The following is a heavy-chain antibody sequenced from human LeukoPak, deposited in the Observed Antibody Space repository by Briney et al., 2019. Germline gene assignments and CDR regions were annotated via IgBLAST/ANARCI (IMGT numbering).Heavy chain of an antibody. CDR1: GFTFSSYA. J-gene: IGHJ1*01. V-gene: IGHV3-23*01. CDR3: ASPDRITMMEH. Sequence: GGSLRLSCAASGFTFSSYAMNWVRQAPGKGLEWVSGLSGSGGSTYYADSVKGRFTISRDNSKNTLYLQMNSLRAEDTAVYYCASPDRITMMEHWGQGTLVTVSS. D-gene: IGHD3-22*01. CDR2: LSGSGGST.